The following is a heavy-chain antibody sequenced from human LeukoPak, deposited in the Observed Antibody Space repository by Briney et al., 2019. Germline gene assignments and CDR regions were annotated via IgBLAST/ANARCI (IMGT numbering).Heavy chain of an antibody. Sequence: PSETLSLTCAVYGGSFSGYYWSWLRQPPGKGLEWIGEINHSGSTNYNPSLKSRVTISVDTSKNQFSLKLSSVTAADTAVYYCRQSGYSYADGYWGQGTLVTVSS. D-gene: IGHD5-18*01. CDR2: INHSGST. V-gene: IGHV4-34*01. CDR1: GGSFSGYY. CDR3: RQSGYSYADGY. J-gene: IGHJ4*02.